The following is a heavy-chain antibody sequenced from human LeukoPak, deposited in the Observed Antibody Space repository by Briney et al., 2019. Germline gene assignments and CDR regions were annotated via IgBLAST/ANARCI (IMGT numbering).Heavy chain of an antibody. Sequence: GRSLRLSCAASGFTFDDYAMHWVRQAPGKGLEWVSGISWNSGSIGYADSVKGRFTISRDNAKNSLYLQMNSLRAEDTALYYCAKEAVAGAIDYWGQGPWSPSPQ. CDR2: ISWNSGSI. D-gene: IGHD6-19*01. J-gene: IGHJ4*02. V-gene: IGHV3-9*01. CDR3: AKEAVAGAIDY. CDR1: GFTFDDYA.